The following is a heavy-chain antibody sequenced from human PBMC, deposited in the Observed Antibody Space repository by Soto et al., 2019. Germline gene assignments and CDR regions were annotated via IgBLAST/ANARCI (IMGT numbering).Heavy chain of an antibody. Sequence: QVQLQESGPGLVKPSQTLSLTCTVSGGSISSGGYFWSWIRQHPGKGLEWIGYIYNSGSTYYNPSLQSRVTISVDSSKNQFSLNLTSVTAADTAVYYCARVVVVVAATVWYFDLWGRGTLVTVSS. CDR2: IYNSGST. J-gene: IGHJ2*01. D-gene: IGHD2-15*01. CDR3: ARVVVVVAATVWYFDL. V-gene: IGHV4-31*03. CDR1: GGSISSGGYF.